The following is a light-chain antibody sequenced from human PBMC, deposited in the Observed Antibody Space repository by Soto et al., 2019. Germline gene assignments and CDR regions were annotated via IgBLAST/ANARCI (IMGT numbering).Light chain of an antibody. CDR3: SSYTNINTRACV. Sequence: QSALTQPASVSGSPGQSITISCTGTSGDIDSYNRVSWYQQHPGKAPKLIIYEVTDRPSGVSNRFSGSESGNTASLTISGLQAEDEAEYYCSSYTNINTRACVFGTGTKVTVL. CDR2: EVT. V-gene: IGLV2-14*01. CDR1: SGDIDSYNR. J-gene: IGLJ1*01.